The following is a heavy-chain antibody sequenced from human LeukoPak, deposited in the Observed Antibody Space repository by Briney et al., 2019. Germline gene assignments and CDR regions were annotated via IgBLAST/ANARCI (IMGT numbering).Heavy chain of an antibody. V-gene: IGHV5-51*01. J-gene: IGHJ3*02. CDR3: ARRGGNYGDLYAFDI. CDR1: GYRFTSYW. D-gene: IGHD4-17*01. CDR2: IYPGDSDT. Sequence: GESLQISFQGSGYRFTSYWIGWVRPLPGKGLEWMGIIYPGDSDTRYSPSFQGQVTISADKSISTAYLQWSSLKASDTAMYYCARRGGNYGDLYAFDIWGQGTMVTVSS.